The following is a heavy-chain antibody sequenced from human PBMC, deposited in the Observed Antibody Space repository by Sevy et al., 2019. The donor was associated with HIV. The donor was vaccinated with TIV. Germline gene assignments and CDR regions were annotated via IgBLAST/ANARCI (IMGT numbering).Heavy chain of an antibody. J-gene: IGHJ6*03. V-gene: IGHV4-34*01. CDR3: ARGAYSSGWLYYYYYMDV. D-gene: IGHD6-19*01. CDR2: INHSGST. Sequence: SETLSLTCAVYGGSFSGYSWSWIRQPPGKGLEWIGEINHSGSTNYNPSLKSRVTILVDTSKNQISLMMSSVTAADTAVNDWARGAYSSGWLYYYYYMDVWGKGTMVTVSS. CDR1: GGSFSGYS.